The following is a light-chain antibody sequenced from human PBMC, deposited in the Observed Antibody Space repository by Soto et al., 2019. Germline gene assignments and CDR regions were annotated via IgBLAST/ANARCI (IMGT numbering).Light chain of an antibody. CDR1: QSFSSTF. Sequence: ILLTQSPGSLSLSPGDRATLSCRASQSFSSTFFAWYQQKPAQAPRLLIYGASSRTTGIPDRFSGSGSGTDFTLTISRLAPEDFAVYYCQQYASTVTFGQGTKVEIK. J-gene: IGKJ1*01. V-gene: IGKV3-20*01. CDR3: QQYASTVT. CDR2: GAS.